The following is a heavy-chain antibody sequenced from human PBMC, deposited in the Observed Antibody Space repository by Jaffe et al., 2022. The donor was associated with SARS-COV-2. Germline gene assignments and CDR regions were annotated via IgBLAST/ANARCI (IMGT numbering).Heavy chain of an antibody. V-gene: IGHV4-31*03. Sequence: QVQLQESGPGLVKPSQTLSLTCTVSGGSISSDYYWTWIRQHPGKGLEWIGYVYYSGSTYYNPSLKSRLSISVDTSKNQFSLKLSSVTAADTAVYYCARDADHDYSGNFFFDLWGQGTLVTVSS. CDR2: VYYSGST. CDR3: ARDADHDYSGNFFFDL. D-gene: IGHD4-4*01. CDR1: GGSISSDYY. J-gene: IGHJ4*02.